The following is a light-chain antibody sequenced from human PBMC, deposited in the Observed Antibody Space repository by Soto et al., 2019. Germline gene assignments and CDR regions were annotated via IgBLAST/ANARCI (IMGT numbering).Light chain of an antibody. CDR1: QTVSNW. V-gene: IGKV1-5*03. J-gene: IGKJ1*01. CDR3: QQYNLFWT. CDR2: KAS. Sequence: DIQMTQSPSSLPASVGDRVTITCRASQTVSNWLAWYQQNPGKVPKLLIYKASTLESGVPSRFSGSGSGTEFSLTISSLQPEDFATYYCQQYNLFWTFGQGTKVEIK.